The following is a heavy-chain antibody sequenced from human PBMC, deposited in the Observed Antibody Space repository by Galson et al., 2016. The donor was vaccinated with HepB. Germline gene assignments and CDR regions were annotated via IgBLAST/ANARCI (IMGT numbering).Heavy chain of an antibody. CDR3: AKQIYTREQWLVPEFDY. V-gene: IGHV3-30*18. CDR2: ISYDGSNK. Sequence: SLRLSCAASGFTFSSYGMHWVRQAPGKGLEWVAVISYDGSNKYYADSVKGRFTISRDNSKNTLYLQMNSLRAEDTAVYYCAKQIYTREQWLVPEFDYWGQGTLVTVSS. CDR1: GFTFSSYG. J-gene: IGHJ4*02. D-gene: IGHD6-19*01.